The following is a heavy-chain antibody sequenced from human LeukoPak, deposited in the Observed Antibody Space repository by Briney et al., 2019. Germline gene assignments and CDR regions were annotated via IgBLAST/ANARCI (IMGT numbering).Heavy chain of an antibody. CDR1: GFTFSNYA. J-gene: IGHJ4*02. D-gene: IGHD3-3*01. Sequence: GGSLRLSCAASGFTFSNYATGWVRQAPGKGLERVSTISDSGDSTYYADSVKGRFTISRDTSKNTLYLQMSSLRAEDTAVYYCAGGFWYFDFWGQGTLVTASS. CDR2: ISDSGDST. V-gene: IGHV3-23*01. CDR3: AGGFWYFDF.